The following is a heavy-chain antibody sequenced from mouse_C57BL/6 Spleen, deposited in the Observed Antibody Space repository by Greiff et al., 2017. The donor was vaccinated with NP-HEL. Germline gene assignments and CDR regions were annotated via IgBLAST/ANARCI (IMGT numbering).Heavy chain of an antibody. J-gene: IGHJ4*01. D-gene: IGHD1-1*01. Sequence: VQLQQSGAELVKPGASVKLSCKASGYTFTSYWMQWVKQRPGQGLEWIGEIDPSDSYTTYNQKFKGKATLTVDTSSSTAYKQLSSLPSADSAVYSWAKSGITTVVATDYAMDYWGQGTSVTVSS. CDR2: IDPSDSYT. CDR1: GYTFTSYW. V-gene: IGHV1-50*01. CDR3: AKSGITTVVATDYAMDY.